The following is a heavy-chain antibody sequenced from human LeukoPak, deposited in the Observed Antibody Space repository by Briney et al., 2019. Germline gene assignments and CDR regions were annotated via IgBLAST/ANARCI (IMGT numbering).Heavy chain of an antibody. J-gene: IGHJ5*02. CDR3: ASGGPGWFDP. V-gene: IGHV3-74*01. D-gene: IGHD4-23*01. Sequence: GGSLRLSCVASGFTFSSYWMHWVRQAPGKGLVWVSRINSDGSSTSYADSAKGRFTISKDNAKNALYLQMNSLRAEDTAVYYCASGGPGWFDPWGQGTLVTVSS. CDR2: INSDGSST. CDR1: GFTFSSYW.